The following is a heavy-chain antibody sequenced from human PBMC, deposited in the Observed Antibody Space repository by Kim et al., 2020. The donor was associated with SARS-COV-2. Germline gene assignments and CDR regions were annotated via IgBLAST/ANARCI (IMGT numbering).Heavy chain of an antibody. CDR2: ISSSSGYI. CDR1: GFTFSSCS. D-gene: IGHD6-13*01. V-gene: IGHV3-21*01. CDR3: ARELIRPAAAGKQGFDY. J-gene: IGHJ4*02. Sequence: GGSLRLSCAASGFTFSSCSMNWVRQAPGKGLEWVSSISSSSGYIYYADSVKGRFTISRDNAKNSLYLQMNSLRAEDTAVYYCARELIRPAAAGKQGFDYWGQGTLVTVSS.